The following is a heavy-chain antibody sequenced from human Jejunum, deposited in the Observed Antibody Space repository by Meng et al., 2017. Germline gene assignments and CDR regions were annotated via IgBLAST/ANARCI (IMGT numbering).Heavy chain of an antibody. Sequence: SKRFVPTLCKPTPTLTLACTFSGFSPSTVGEAVGWIRQPPGKALDWLALTYWDDDKRYSPSLKSRLTITKDTSKNQVVLTMAHMDPVDTATYYCAHRRRNSGYDNPYYFDFWGQGTLVTASS. CDR1: GFSPSTVGEA. V-gene: IGHV2-5*02. CDR3: AHRRRNSGYDNPYYFDF. CDR2: TYWDDDK. D-gene: IGHD5-12*01. J-gene: IGHJ4*02.